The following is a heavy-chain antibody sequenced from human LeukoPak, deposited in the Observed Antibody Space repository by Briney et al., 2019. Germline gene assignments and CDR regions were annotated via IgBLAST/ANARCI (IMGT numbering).Heavy chain of an antibody. Sequence: SQTLSLTCAISGDSVSSNSAAWNWIRQSPSRGLEWLGRTYYRSKWYNDYAVSVKSRITINPDTSKNQFSLQLNSVTPEDTAVYYCARDNGDRDYDILTGYSHFDYWGQGTLVTVSS. D-gene: IGHD3-9*01. V-gene: IGHV6-1*01. J-gene: IGHJ4*02. CDR1: GDSVSSNSAA. CDR3: ARDNGDRDYDILTGYSHFDY. CDR2: TYYRSKWYN.